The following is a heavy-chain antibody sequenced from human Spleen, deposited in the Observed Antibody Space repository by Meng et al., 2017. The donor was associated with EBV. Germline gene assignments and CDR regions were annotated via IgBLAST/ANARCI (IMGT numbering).Heavy chain of an antibody. D-gene: IGHD5-18*01. CDR2: IYTGESTI. CDR3: VRAGYSYGPHFDY. J-gene: IGHJ4*02. CDR1: GFTFRDYY. Sequence: QVQLVESGGGLVKPGGSLRLSCAASGFTFRDYYMSWIRQAPGKGLEWLSYIYTGESTITYADSVRGRFTISRDNAKNSLYLQMNSLRADDTAVYYCVRAGYSYGPHFDYWGQGTLVTVSS. V-gene: IGHV3-11*01.